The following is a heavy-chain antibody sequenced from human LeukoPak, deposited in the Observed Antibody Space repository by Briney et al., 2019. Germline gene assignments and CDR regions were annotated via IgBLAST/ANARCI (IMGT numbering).Heavy chain of an antibody. CDR2: IWYDGSNK. CDR1: GFTFSSYG. CDR3: ARDVGSYSRPLNWFDP. D-gene: IGHD6-13*01. J-gene: IGHJ5*02. V-gene: IGHV3-33*01. Sequence: GVSLRLSCAASGFTFSSYGMHWVRQAPGKGLEWVAVIWYDGSNKYYADSVKGRFTISRDNSKNTLYLQMNSLRAEDTAVYYCARDVGSYSRPLNWFDPWGQGTLVTVSS.